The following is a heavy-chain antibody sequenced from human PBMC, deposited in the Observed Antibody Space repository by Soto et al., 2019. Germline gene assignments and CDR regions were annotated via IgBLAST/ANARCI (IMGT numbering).Heavy chain of an antibody. J-gene: IGHJ4*02. CDR3: ARRVRGGSEYFDY. CDR1: GDSISTGNSISSYF. CDR2: IYYTGST. Sequence: QVQLQESGPGLVKPSETLSLICTVSGDSISTGNSISSYFWSWIRQPPGKGLERIGYIYYTGSTNYNPSLKSRVTISLDTSKNQYSLRLTSVTAADTAVYFCARRVRGGSEYFDYWGQGTLVTVSS. V-gene: IGHV4-61*01. D-gene: IGHD3-10*01.